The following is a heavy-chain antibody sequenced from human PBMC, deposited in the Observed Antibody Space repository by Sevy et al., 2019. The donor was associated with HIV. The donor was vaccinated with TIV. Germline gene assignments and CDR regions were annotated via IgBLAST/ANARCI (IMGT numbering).Heavy chain of an antibody. CDR1: GFTFNSHG. D-gene: IGHD2-15*01. V-gene: IGHV3-30*15. CDR3: AREGGHTAAWSPGNF. Sequence: GGSLRLSCAASGFTFNSHGFHWVRQAPGKGLEWVALISYDGRIKYYADSVKGRLIISRDDARNTLYLQMSGLRAEDTAVYYCAREGGHTAAWSPGNFWGQGTLVTVSS. CDR2: ISYDGRIK. J-gene: IGHJ4*02.